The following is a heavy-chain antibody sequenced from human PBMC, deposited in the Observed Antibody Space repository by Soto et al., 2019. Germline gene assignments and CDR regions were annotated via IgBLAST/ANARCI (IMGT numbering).Heavy chain of an antibody. Sequence: QVQLVQSGAEVKRQGSSVKVSCKTSGGTFSSFGISWVRQAPGQGFEWIGWILPIFGTTNYAQTLQGRVTITADESTSTAYMELCSLGSDDSGVYYCALNVGSDYGIDIWGHGMKVT. V-gene: IGHV1-69*01. CDR3: ALNVGSDYGIDI. CDR2: ILPIFGTT. CDR1: GGTFSSFG. J-gene: IGHJ6*02. D-gene: IGHD3-10*01.